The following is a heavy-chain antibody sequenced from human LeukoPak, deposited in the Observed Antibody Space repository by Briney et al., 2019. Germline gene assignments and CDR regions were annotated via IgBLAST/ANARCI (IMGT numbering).Heavy chain of an antibody. CDR1: GYRFTSYW. J-gene: IGHJ4*02. V-gene: IGHV5-51*01. CDR2: IYPGDSDT. CDR3: ARRGEAMDPFDY. D-gene: IGHD5-18*01. Sequence: GEPLKISCQGSGYRFTSYWIGWVRQMPGKGLEWMGIIYPGDSDTRYSPSFQGQVTISADKSINTAYLQWSSLKASDTAIYYCARRGEAMDPFDYWGQGTLVTVSS.